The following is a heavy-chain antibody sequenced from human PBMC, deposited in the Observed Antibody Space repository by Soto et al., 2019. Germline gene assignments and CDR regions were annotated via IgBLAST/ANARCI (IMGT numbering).Heavy chain of an antibody. Sequence: SVKVSCKASGGTFSSYAISWVRQAPGQGLEWMGGIIPIFGTANYAQKFQGRVTITADESTSTAYMELSSLRSEDTAVYYCARNGDYYDNSEIIRVPYNWFDPWGQGTLVTVSS. CDR2: IIPIFGTA. CDR1: GGTFSSYA. J-gene: IGHJ5*02. D-gene: IGHD3-22*01. CDR3: ARNGDYYDNSEIIRVPYNWFDP. V-gene: IGHV1-69*13.